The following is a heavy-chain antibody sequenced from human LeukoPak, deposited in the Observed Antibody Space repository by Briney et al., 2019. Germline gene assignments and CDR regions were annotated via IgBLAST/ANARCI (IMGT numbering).Heavy chain of an antibody. CDR2: IKEDGSET. V-gene: IGHV3-7*01. J-gene: IGHJ4*02. Sequence: GGSLRLSCVASGFTFSRSWMDWVRQVPGKGLECVANIKEDGSETYYVDSAKGRFTISRDNAKNSLYLQMDSLRVEDTAIYYCTKSLDYWGQGTLVTVSS. CDR3: TKSLDY. CDR1: GFTFSRSW.